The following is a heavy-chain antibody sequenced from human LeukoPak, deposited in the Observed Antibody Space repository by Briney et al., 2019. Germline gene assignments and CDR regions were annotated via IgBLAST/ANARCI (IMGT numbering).Heavy chain of an antibody. CDR2: LYFSGST. V-gene: IGHV4-39*01. Sequence: SETLSLTCTVSGGSISSSGYFWGWIRQPPGKGLEWIASLYFSGSTYYNPSLKSRVTISVDTSKNQFSLNLSSVTAADTAVYYCARRRDCGSTNCYFDSRGQGTLVAVSS. CDR3: ARRRDCGSTNCYFDS. D-gene: IGHD2-2*01. CDR1: GGSISSSGYF. J-gene: IGHJ4*02.